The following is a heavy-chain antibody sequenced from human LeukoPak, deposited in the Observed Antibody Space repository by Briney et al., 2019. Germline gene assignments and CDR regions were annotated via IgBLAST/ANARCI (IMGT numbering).Heavy chain of an antibody. CDR2: ISWNSGSI. Sequence: GGSLRLSCAASGFTFDDYAMHWVRQAPGKGLEWVSGISWNSGSIGYADSVKGRFTISRDNAKNSLYLQMNSLRAEDTALYYCARECSSTSCPVLDWGQGTLVTVSS. CDR3: ARECSSTSCPVLD. V-gene: IGHV3-9*01. D-gene: IGHD2-2*01. CDR1: GFTFDDYA. J-gene: IGHJ4*02.